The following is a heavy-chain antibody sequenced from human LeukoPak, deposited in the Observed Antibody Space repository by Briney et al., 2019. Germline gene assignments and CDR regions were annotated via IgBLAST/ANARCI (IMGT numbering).Heavy chain of an antibody. CDR3: ARDILSMSH. J-gene: IGHJ4*02. CDR1: GFTFSSYA. Sequence: GGSLRLSCAASGFTFSSYAMSWVRQAPGKGLEWVALIWYDGSNKYYADSVKGRFTISRDNSKNTLYLQMNSLRAEDTAVYYCARDILSMSHWGQGTLVTVSS. D-gene: IGHD3-9*01. CDR2: IWYDGSNK. V-gene: IGHV3-33*08.